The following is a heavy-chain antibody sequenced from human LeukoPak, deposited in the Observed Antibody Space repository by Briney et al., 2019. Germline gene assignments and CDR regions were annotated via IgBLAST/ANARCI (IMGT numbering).Heavy chain of an antibody. D-gene: IGHD3-16*01. CDR2: IKHNGDEL. J-gene: IGHJ4*02. Sequence: GGSLRLSCAASGFTFSSYWMTWVRHAPGKGLECVANIKHNGDELNYVDSVEERFTISRDNAKNSLYLHMTSLRAEDTAVYYCARELRTFDSWGQGTLVTVSS. V-gene: IGHV3-7*01. CDR3: ARELRTFDS. CDR1: GFTFSSYW.